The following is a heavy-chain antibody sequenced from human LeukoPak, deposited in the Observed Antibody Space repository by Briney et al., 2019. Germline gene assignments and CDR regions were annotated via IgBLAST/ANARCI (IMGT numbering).Heavy chain of an antibody. V-gene: IGHV4-61*02. Sequence: SETLSLTCSVSGASVSTTAYFWNWIRQPAGEGLEWIGRIYASGNTHYNPSLKSRVTMSLDTSKNQFSLTMNSVTAADSAVYFCASYREAYDLYPHGLDVWGRGTAVTVSS. J-gene: IGHJ3*01. CDR3: ASYREAYDLYPHGLDV. CDR1: GASVSTTAYF. CDR2: IYASGNT. D-gene: IGHD5-24*01.